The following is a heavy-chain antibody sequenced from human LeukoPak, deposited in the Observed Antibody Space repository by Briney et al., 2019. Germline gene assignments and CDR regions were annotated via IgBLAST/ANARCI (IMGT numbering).Heavy chain of an antibody. D-gene: IGHD2-2*02. V-gene: IGHV1-69*01. CDR1: GGTFSSYA. CDR3: ATQIRGYCSSTSCYTLNWFDP. Sequence: GASVKVSCKASGGTFSSYAISWVRQAPGQGLEWMGGIIPIFGTANYAQKFQGRVTITADESTSTAYMELSSLRSEDTAVYYCATQIRGYCSSTSCYTLNWFDPWGQGTLVTVSS. CDR2: IIPIFGTA. J-gene: IGHJ5*02.